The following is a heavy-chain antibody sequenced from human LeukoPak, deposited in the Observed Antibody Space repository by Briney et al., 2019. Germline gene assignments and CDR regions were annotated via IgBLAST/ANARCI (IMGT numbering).Heavy chain of an antibody. CDR1: GGSINSGDYY. CDR2: IYSSGST. D-gene: IGHD1-1*01. J-gene: IGHJ4*02. Sequence: PSQTLSLTCTVSGGSINSGDYYWSWIRQPPGKGLEWIGYIYSSGSTYYNPSLKGRLTMSLDTSKSQFSLKVSSVTAADTAVYHCARSNWKYYFDFWGQGTLVTVSS. CDR3: ARSNWKYYFDF. V-gene: IGHV4-30-4*08.